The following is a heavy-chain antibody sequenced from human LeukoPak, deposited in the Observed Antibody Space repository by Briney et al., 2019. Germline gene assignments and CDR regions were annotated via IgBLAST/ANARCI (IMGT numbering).Heavy chain of an antibody. Sequence: GGSLRLSCAASGFTFSSYGVSWVRQAPGKGLEWVSAISGSGGSTYYADSVKGRFTISRDNSKNTLYLQMNSLRAEDTAVYYCAAGQYSSGWYGEDYWGQGTLVTVSS. J-gene: IGHJ4*02. CDR2: ISGSGGST. V-gene: IGHV3-23*01. D-gene: IGHD6-19*01. CDR3: AAGQYSSGWYGEDY. CDR1: GFTFSSYG.